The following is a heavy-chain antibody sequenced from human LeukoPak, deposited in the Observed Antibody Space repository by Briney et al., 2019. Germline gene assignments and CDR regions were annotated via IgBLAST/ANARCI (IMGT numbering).Heavy chain of an antibody. CDR3: AKDPRDGYNGNYFDY. CDR1: GFTFNNYG. V-gene: IGHV3-30*18. CDR2: ISYDGSNK. J-gene: IGHJ4*02. D-gene: IGHD5-24*01. Sequence: GGSLRLSCAASGFTFNNYGMHWVRQAPGKGLEWVAVISYDGSNKYYADSVKGRFTISRDNSKNTLYLQMNSLRAEDTAVYYCAKDPRDGYNGNYFDYWGQGTLVTVSS.